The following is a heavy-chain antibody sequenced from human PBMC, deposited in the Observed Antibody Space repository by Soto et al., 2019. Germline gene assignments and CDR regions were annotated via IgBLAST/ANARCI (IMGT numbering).Heavy chain of an antibody. D-gene: IGHD6-19*01. Sequence: TLSLTCTVSGGYISSGGYYWSWIRQHPGKGLEWIGYIYYSGSTYYNPSLKSRVTISVDTSKNQFSLKLSSVTAADTAVHYCAREGRQWLVTYYYYYYMDVWGKGTTVTVSS. V-gene: IGHV4-31*03. CDR3: AREGRQWLVTYYYYYYMDV. J-gene: IGHJ6*03. CDR1: GGYISSGGYY. CDR2: IYYSGST.